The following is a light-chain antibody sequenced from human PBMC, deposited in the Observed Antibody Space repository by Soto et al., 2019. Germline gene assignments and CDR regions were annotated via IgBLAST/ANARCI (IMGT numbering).Light chain of an antibody. CDR3: QRYNSNART. CDR2: DAS. J-gene: IGKJ1*01. Sequence: DIQMTQSPSTLSASVGDRVTITCRASQKVNNWVTWYQQKPGTAPKFLIYDASVLESGVPSRFRCSGSGTEFTLTISSLQPDDFATYYCQRYNSNARTFGQGTHVEMK. CDR1: QKVNNW. V-gene: IGKV1-5*01.